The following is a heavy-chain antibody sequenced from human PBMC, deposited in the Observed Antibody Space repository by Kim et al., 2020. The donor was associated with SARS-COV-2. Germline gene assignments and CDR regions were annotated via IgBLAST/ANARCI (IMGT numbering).Heavy chain of an antibody. D-gene: IGHD2-15*01. CDR1: GFTFSSYS. V-gene: IGHV3-21*01. Sequence: GGSLRLSCAASGFTFSSYSMNWVRQAPGKGLEWVSSISSSSSYIYYADSVKGRFTISRDNAKNSLYLQMNSLRAEDTAVYYCARAWGSGASGVDYWGQGTLVTVSS. CDR3: ARAWGSGASGVDY. CDR2: ISSSSSYI. J-gene: IGHJ4*02.